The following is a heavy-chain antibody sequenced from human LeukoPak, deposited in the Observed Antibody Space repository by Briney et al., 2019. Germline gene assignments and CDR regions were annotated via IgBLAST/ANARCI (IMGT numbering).Heavy chain of an antibody. D-gene: IGHD6-19*01. V-gene: IGHV1-2*06. CDR2: INPNSGGT. Sequence: GASVKVSCKASGYTFTGYYMHWVRQAPGQGLEWMGRINPNSGGTNYAQKFQGRVTMTEDTSTDTAYMELSSLRSEDTAVYYCATLWYSSGWYTNWGQGTLVTVSS. CDR3: ATLWYSSGWYTN. J-gene: IGHJ4*02. CDR1: GYTFTGYY.